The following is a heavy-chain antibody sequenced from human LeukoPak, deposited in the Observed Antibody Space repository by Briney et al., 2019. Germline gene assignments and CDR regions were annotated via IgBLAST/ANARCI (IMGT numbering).Heavy chain of an antibody. CDR2: IFPGDSTT. D-gene: IGHD4-17*01. J-gene: IGHJ4*02. Sequence: PGESLKISCKASGYSSISYWFCWVRQIPGKGLEWMGIIFPGDSTTRYSTSFQGQFTISADKSISTAYLQWSSLKAADTAMYYCARHLGATVNTLYYFDYWGQGTLVTVSS. CDR3: ARHLGATVNTLYYFDY. CDR1: GYSSISYW. V-gene: IGHV5-51*01.